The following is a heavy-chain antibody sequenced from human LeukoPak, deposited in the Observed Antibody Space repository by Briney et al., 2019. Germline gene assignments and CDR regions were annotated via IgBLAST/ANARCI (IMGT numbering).Heavy chain of an antibody. D-gene: IGHD5-18*01. Sequence: ASVKVSCKASGYTFTSYAMHWVRQAPGQRLEWMGWISPNNGDTRYSQKFQGRVTMTTDTSISTAYMELSGLTSDDTAVYYCAAPGYKYGYVLDHWGQGTLVTVSS. CDR3: AAPGYKYGYVLDH. V-gene: IGHV1-2*02. CDR2: ISPNNGDT. CDR1: GYTFTSYA. J-gene: IGHJ4*02.